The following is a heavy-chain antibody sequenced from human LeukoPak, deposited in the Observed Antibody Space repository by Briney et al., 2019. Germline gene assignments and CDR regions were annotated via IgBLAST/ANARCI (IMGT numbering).Heavy chain of an antibody. D-gene: IGHD3-10*01. CDR1: GFTFSSYG. CDR3: AKDPITMVRGVMEATFDY. V-gene: IGHV3-23*01. Sequence: GGSLRLSCAASGFTFSSYGMSWVRQAPGKGLEWVSAISGSGGSTYYADSVKGRFTISRDNSKNTLYLQMNSLRAEDTAVYYCAKDPITMVRGVMEATFDYWGQGTQVTVSS. J-gene: IGHJ4*02. CDR2: ISGSGGST.